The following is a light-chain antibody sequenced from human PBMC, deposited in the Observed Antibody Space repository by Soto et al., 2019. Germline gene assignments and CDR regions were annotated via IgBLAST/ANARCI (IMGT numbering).Light chain of an antibody. CDR3: QQYNNCPK. CDR2: GAS. J-gene: IGKJ1*01. V-gene: IGKV3-15*01. CDR1: QSVNSN. Sequence: EIVMTQSPATLSVSPGERATLSCRASQSVNSNLAWYQQKPGQAPRLLIYGASTRATGIPARFSGSGSGTVFTLTSSSLPSDVVADYCCQQYNNCPKFGQGTKVEIK.